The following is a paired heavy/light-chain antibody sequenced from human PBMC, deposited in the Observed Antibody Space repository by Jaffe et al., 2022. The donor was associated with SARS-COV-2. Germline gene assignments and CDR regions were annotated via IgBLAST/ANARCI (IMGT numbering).Heavy chain of an antibody. J-gene: IGHJ4*02. V-gene: IGHV5-51*01. Sequence: EVQLVQSGAEVKKPGESLTISCMGSAYTFTNYWIGWVRQMPGKGLEWMGVINPADSDTRYSPSFQGQVTISADKSVNTAYLQWSSLKASDTAMYFCARRSVLTAAPYDYWGQGTLVTVSS. CDR3: ARRSVLTAAPYDY. D-gene: IGHD2-21*02. CDR1: AYTFTNYW. CDR2: INPADSDT.
Light chain of an antibody. CDR3: QQTYSSPLT. V-gene: IGKV1-39*01. CDR1: QSIASY. Sequence: DIQMTQSPSSLSASVGDRVTITCRASQSIASYLNWYQQKSGKAPKLLIYAASNLQSGVPSRFSGSGSGTDFTLTISSLQPEDFASYFCQQTYSSPLTAGGGTRVEV. CDR2: AAS. J-gene: IGKJ4*01.